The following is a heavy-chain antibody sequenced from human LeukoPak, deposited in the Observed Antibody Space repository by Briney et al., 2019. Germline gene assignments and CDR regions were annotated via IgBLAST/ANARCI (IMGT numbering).Heavy chain of an antibody. CDR3: ARGPLDYDILTGYSD. Sequence: SETLSLTYAVYGGSFSGYYWSWIRQPPGKGLEWIGEINNSGSTNYNPSLKSRVTISVDTSKNQFSLKLSSVTAADTAVYYCARGPLDYDILTGYSDWGQGTLVTVSS. V-gene: IGHV4-34*01. CDR1: GGSFSGYY. J-gene: IGHJ4*02. CDR2: INNSGST. D-gene: IGHD3-9*01.